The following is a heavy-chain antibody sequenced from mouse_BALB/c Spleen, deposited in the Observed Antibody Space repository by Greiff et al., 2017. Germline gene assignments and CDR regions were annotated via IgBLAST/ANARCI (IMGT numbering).Heavy chain of an antibody. J-gene: IGHJ1*01. D-gene: IGHD2-14*01. CDR3: ARGGVRRYWYFDV. V-gene: IGHV2-9*02. CDR2: IWAGGST. Sequence: VQLVESGPGLVAPSQSLSITCTASGFSLTSYGVHWVRQPPGKGLEWMGVIWAGGSTNYNSALMSRLSISKDNSKSQVVLKMNSLQTDDTAMYYCARGGVRRYWYFDVWGAGTTVTVSS. CDR1: GFSLTSYG.